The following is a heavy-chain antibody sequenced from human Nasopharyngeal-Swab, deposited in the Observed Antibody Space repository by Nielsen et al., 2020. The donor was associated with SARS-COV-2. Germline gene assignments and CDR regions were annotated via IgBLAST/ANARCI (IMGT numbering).Heavy chain of an antibody. CDR1: GFIFTSYN. CDR3: ARSKISPSSYYDSSGCYGSYGMDV. D-gene: IGHD3-22*01. V-gene: IGHV3-21*01. CDR2: ISFSSSYI. J-gene: IGHJ6*02. Sequence: GESLKISCAASGFIFTSYNMNWVRQAPAKGLEWVSSISFSSSYIYYADSVKGRFTLSRDNAKKSLYLQMNSLRAEDSAVYYCARSKISPSSYYDSSGCYGSYGMDVWGQGTTVTVSS.